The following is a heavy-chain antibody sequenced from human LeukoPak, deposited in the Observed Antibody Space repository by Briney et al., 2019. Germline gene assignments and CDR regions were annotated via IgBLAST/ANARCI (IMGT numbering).Heavy chain of an antibody. D-gene: IGHD4-17*01. CDR3: ARALGDYDTAFDY. CDR2: VSYSGST. CDR1: GGSISSYY. J-gene: IGHJ4*02. V-gene: IGHV4-59*01. Sequence: SETLSLTCTVSGGSISSYYWSWIRQPPGKGLEWIGYVSYSGSTSYNPSLESRVTISEDTSKNQFSLKLGSVTAADTAVYYCARALGDYDTAFDYWGQGTLVTVSS.